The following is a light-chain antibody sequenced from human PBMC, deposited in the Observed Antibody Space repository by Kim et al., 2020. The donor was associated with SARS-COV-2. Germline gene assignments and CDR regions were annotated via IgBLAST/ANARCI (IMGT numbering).Light chain of an antibody. J-gene: IGKJ1*01. CDR3: QQRSSWPWT. Sequence: EIVLTQSPATLSLSPGERATLSCRDSQSVSSYLAWYQHKPGQAPRLVIYDASNRATGIPARFSGSGSGTDFTLTISSLEPEDFAVYYCQQRSSWPWTFGRGTKVDIK. CDR1: QSVSSY. CDR2: DAS. V-gene: IGKV3-11*01.